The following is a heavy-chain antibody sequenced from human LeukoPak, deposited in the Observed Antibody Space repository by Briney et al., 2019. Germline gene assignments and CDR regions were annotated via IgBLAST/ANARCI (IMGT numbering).Heavy chain of an antibody. CDR1: GFTFSSYG. CDR2: ISYDGSNK. V-gene: IGHV3-30*03. J-gene: IGHJ4*02. D-gene: IGHD1-26*01. Sequence: GGSLRLSCAASGFTFSSYGMHWVRQAPGKGLEWVAVISYDGSNKYYADSVKGRFTISRDNSKNTLYLQMNSLRAEDTAVYYCAIAGEPPHGGDYWGQGTLVTVSS. CDR3: AIAGEPPHGGDY.